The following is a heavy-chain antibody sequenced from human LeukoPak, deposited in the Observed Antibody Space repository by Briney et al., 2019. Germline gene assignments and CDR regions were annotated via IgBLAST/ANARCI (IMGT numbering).Heavy chain of an antibody. D-gene: IGHD2-2*01. CDR1: GFTFSSYA. CDR2: ISGSGGST. J-gene: IGHJ4*02. CDR3: AKDMRHAEEWYQLLFLDY. V-gene: IGHV3-23*01. Sequence: GGSLRLSCAASGFTFSSYAMSWVRQAPGKGLEWVSAISGSGGSTYYADSVKGRFTISRDNSKNTLYLQMNSLRAEDTAVYYCAKDMRHAEEWYQLLFLDYWGQGTLVTVSS.